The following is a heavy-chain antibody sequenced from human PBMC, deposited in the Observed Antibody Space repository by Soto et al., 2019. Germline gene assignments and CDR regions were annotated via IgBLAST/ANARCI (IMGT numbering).Heavy chain of an antibody. CDR2: IYYSGGT. CDR3: PSVRYFDWLMDV. V-gene: IGHV4-39*01. Sequence: QLQLQESGPGLVKPSETLSLTCTVSGGSISSSSYYWGWIRQPPGKGLEWIGSIYYSGGTYYNPSLKSRVTISVDTSKNQFALKLSSVTAADTAVYYCPSVRYFDWLMDVWGKGTTVTVSS. J-gene: IGHJ6*04. CDR1: GGSISSSSYY. D-gene: IGHD3-9*01.